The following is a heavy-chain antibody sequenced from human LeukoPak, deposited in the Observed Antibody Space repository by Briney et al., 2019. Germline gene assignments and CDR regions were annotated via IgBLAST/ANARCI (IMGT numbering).Heavy chain of an antibody. CDR1: GYTFTSYG. CDR3: ATDLIVGATDILSQEY. V-gene: IGHV1-18*01. D-gene: IGHD1-26*01. CDR2: ISAYNGST. J-gene: IGHJ4*02. Sequence: ASVKVSCKASGYTFTSYGISWVRQAPGQGLEWMGWISAYNGSTNYAQKLQGRVTMTEDTSTDTAYMELSSLRSEDTAVYYCATDLIVGATDILSQEYWGQGTLVTVSS.